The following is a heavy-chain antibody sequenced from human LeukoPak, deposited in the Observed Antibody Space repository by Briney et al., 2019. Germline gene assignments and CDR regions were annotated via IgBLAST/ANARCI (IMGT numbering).Heavy chain of an antibody. D-gene: IGHD3-9*01. CDR1: GDFITAYY. Sequence: SETLSLTCTVSGDFITAYYWSWIRQPPGKGLEWIGYVYYSGSTYYNPSLKSRVTISVDTSKNQFSLKLNSVTAADTAVYYCARVTGYMIEDYFDYWGQGILVTVSS. J-gene: IGHJ4*02. V-gene: IGHV4-59*01. CDR2: VYYSGST. CDR3: ARVTGYMIEDYFDY.